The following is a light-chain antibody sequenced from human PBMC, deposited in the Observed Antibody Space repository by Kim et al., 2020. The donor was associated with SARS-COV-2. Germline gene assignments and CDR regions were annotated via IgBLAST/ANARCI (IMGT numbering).Light chain of an antibody. CDR1: QNIRSTC. CDR3: QQYDTSRT. V-gene: IGKV3-20*01. J-gene: IGKJ1*01. CDR2: GTS. Sequence: LSPGERATPSCRASQNIRSTCLAWYQQKPGQAPRLLIYGTSTRATGTPDRFSGSGSETDFTLTISRLEPEDFAVYFCQQYDTSRTFGQGTKVDIK.